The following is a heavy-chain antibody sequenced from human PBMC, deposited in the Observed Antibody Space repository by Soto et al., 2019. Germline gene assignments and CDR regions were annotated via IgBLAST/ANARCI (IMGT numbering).Heavy chain of an antibody. Sequence: EVQMLESGGGLVQPGGSLRLSCAASGFTCSNYDMSWVRQAPGKGLEWVSTILVGGSTHYPDSVKGRFTISRDNSKNTVFLQMNSLTAGDTAVYYCAKATATGGGAFGICGQGTMVTVSS. CDR1: GFTCSNYD. CDR2: ILVGGST. D-gene: IGHD2-8*02. CDR3: AKATATGGGAFGI. V-gene: IGHV3-23*01. J-gene: IGHJ3*02.